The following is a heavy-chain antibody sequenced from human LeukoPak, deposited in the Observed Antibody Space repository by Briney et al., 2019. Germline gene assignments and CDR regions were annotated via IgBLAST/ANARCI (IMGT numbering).Heavy chain of an antibody. CDR1: GYILTSRG. CDR2: ISAYDGNT. D-gene: IGHD6-19*01. Sequence: GASVKVSCKASGYILTSRGITWVRQAPGQGLEWMGWISAYDGNTNYAQNVQGRVTVTRDTSTSTAYMELRSLRSDDTAVYFCARDLPGAAVEGTTRGMDVWGQGTTVTVSS. V-gene: IGHV1-18*01. CDR3: ARDLPGAAVEGTTRGMDV. J-gene: IGHJ6*02.